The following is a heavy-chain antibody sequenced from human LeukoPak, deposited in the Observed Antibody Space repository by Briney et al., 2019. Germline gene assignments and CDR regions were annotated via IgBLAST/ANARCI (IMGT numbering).Heavy chain of an antibody. Sequence: ASVKVSCKASGYTFTGYYMHWVRQAPGQGLECIGWINPNSGGTNYAQKFQGRVTMTRDTSISTVYMELSRLRSDDTAVYYCARDPDYGPSNWFDPWGQGTLVTVSS. CDR2: INPNSGGT. CDR1: GYTFTGYY. V-gene: IGHV1-2*02. J-gene: IGHJ5*02. D-gene: IGHD4-17*01. CDR3: ARDPDYGPSNWFDP.